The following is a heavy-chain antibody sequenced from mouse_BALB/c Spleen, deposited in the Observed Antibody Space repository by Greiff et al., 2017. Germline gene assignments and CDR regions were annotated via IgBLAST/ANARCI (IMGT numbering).Heavy chain of an antibody. CDR1: GFNITDTY. J-gene: IGHJ3*01. CDR3: ARGDYDSRWFAY. V-gene: IGHV14-3*02. Sequence: VQLQQSGAELVKPGASVKLSCTASGFNITDTYMHWVKQRPEQGLEWIGRIDPANGNTKYDPKFQGKATITADTSSNTAYLQLSSLTAEDTAVYCCARGDYDSRWFAYWGQGTLVTVAA. D-gene: IGHD1-1*01. CDR2: IDPANGNT.